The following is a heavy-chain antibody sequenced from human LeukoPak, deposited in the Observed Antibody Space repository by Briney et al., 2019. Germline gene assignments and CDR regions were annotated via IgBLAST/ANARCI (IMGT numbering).Heavy chain of an antibody. Sequence: PGGSLRLSCAASGFTFSSYWMSWVRQAPGKGLEWVGRIKSKTDGGTTDYAAPVKGRFTISRDDSKNTLYLQMNSLKTEDTAVYYCTTYLEILHGFDYWGQGTLVTVSS. D-gene: IGHD1-7*01. J-gene: IGHJ4*02. CDR2: IKSKTDGGTT. CDR3: TTYLEILHGFDY. CDR1: GFTFSSYW. V-gene: IGHV3-15*01.